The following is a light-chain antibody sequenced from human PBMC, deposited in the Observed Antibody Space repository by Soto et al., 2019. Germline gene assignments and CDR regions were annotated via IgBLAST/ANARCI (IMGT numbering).Light chain of an antibody. Sequence: DIVMTQSPGTLSVSPGERATLSCRASQSVSSNLAWYQQKPGQAPRLLIYDASTRDTGIRARFSGSRSGTDFTLSIRSLQSEDFAVYFCQQYNTWPPYTFGQGTKLEI. CDR3: QQYNTWPPYT. V-gene: IGKV3-15*01. J-gene: IGKJ2*01. CDR2: DAS. CDR1: QSVSSN.